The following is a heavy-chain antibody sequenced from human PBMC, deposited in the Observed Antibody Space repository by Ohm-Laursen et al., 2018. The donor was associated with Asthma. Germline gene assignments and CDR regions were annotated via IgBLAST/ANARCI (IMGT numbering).Heavy chain of an antibody. Sequence: PPGTLSLTCAVSGGSISSSNWWSWVRQPPGKGLEWIGEIYHSGSTNYNPSLKSRVTISVDKSKNQFSLKLSSVTAADTAVYYCASYSSGWFNWFDPWGQGTLVTVSS. CDR1: GGSISSSNW. CDR3: ASYSSGWFNWFDP. V-gene: IGHV4-4*03. D-gene: IGHD6-19*01. CDR2: IYHSGST. J-gene: IGHJ5*02.